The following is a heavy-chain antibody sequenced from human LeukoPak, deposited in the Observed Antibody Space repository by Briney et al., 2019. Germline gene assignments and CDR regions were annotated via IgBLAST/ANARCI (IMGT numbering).Heavy chain of an antibody. CDR1: GFTFSSYG. J-gene: IGHJ4*02. V-gene: IGHV3-23*01. D-gene: IGHD3-10*01. CDR3: SFGELFVY. Sequence: GGTLRLSCAASGFTFSSYGMSWVRQAPGKGLEWVSRISGSGDRTDYADSVKGRFTISRDNSKNTLYLQMNSLRAEDTAVYYCSFGELFVYWGQGTLVTVSS. CDR2: ISGSGDRT.